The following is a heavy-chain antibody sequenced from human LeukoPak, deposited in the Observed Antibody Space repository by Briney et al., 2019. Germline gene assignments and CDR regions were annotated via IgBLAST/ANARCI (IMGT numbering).Heavy chain of an antibody. CDR2: INGANGNI. V-gene: IGHV1-3*01. J-gene: IGHJ4*02. CDR1: GHSITDFA. D-gene: IGHD3-10*01. Sequence: ASVKVSCKASGHSITDFAMRWVRQAPGQRFEWMGWINGANGNIRYSQKFQGRVTLTRDTAANTAYMELSSLRSEDTAVYYCARMTTGKFEYWGQGTLVTVSP. CDR3: ARMTTGKFEY.